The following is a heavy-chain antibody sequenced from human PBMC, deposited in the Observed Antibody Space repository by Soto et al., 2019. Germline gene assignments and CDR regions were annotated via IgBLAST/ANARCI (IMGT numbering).Heavy chain of an antibody. D-gene: IGHD5-18*01. V-gene: IGHV1-46*01. CDR2: IYPSGGST. Sequence: ASVKVSCKASGYTFTNYYMHWVRQAPGQGLEWMGIIYPSGGSTRNAQKFQGRVTMTRDTSTSTVYMELSSLRSEDTAVYYCARDSGYSYGPMASDYWGQGTLVTVSS. CDR1: GYTFTNYY. CDR3: ARDSGYSYGPMASDY. J-gene: IGHJ4*02.